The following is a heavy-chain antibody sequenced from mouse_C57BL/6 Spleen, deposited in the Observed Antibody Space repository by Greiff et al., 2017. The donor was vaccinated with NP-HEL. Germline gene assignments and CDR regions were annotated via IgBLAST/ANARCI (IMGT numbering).Heavy chain of an antibody. V-gene: IGHV14-4*01. CDR3: TTMVTTRYAMDY. D-gene: IGHD2-2*01. Sequence: VQLQQSGAELVRPGASVKLSCTASGFNIKDDYMHWVKQRPEQGLEWIGWIDPENGDTEYASQFQGKATITADTASNTAYLQLSSLTSEDTAVYYCTTMVTTRYAMDYWGQGTSVTVSS. CDR1: GFNIKDDY. CDR2: IDPENGDT. J-gene: IGHJ4*01.